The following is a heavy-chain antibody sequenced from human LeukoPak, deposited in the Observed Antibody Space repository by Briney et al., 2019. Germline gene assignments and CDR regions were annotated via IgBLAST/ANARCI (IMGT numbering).Heavy chain of an antibody. D-gene: IGHD3-22*01. Sequence: SETLSLTCTVSGGSISSSSYYWGWIRQPPGKGLEWIGSIYYSGTTYYHPSLKSRVTISVDTSKNQFSLKLSSVTAADTAVYYCARVRGENSYDSSGLDYWGQGTLVTVSS. V-gene: IGHV4-39*07. CDR1: GGSISSSSYY. J-gene: IGHJ4*02. CDR3: ARVRGENSYDSSGLDY. CDR2: IYYSGTT.